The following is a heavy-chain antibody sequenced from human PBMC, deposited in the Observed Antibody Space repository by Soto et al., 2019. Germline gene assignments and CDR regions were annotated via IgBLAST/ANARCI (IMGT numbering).Heavy chain of an antibody. Sequence: RGSLRLSCAASGFTFTSYPMSWVRQAPGKGLEWVSGVSSSGGSTYYADSVKGRFTISRDNSKNTLYLQMNSLRAEDTAIYYCAKDEYSGYDSHWVYYFDYWGQGTLVTVSS. V-gene: IGHV3-23*01. J-gene: IGHJ4*02. D-gene: IGHD5-12*01. CDR2: VSSSGGST. CDR3: AKDEYSGYDSHWVYYFDY. CDR1: GFTFTSYP.